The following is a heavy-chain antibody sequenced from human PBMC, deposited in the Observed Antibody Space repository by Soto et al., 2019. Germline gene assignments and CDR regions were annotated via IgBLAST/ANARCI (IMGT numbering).Heavy chain of an antibody. V-gene: IGHV1-69*13. CDR1: GGTFSSYA. J-gene: IGHJ5*02. CDR2: IIPIFGTA. Sequence: GASVKVSCKASGGTFSSYAISWVRQAPGQGLEWMGGIIPIFGTANYAQKFQGRVTITADESTSTAYMELSSLRSEDTAVYYCARDGCSGGSCPATANWFDPWGQGTLVTVSS. D-gene: IGHD2-15*01. CDR3: ARDGCSGGSCPATANWFDP.